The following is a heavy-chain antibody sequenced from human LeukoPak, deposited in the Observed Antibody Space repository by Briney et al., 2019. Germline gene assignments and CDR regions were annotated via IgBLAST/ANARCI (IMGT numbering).Heavy chain of an antibody. CDR2: IYYSGST. CDR3: ASSGSYQNWIDP. Sequence: SETLSLTCTVSGGSVSSDTYYWGWIRLPPGKGLECIGSIYYSGSTYYNPSLKSRVTISVDTSKNQFSLKLSSVTAADTAVYYCASSGSYQNWIDPWGQGTLVTVSS. J-gene: IGHJ5*02. D-gene: IGHD1-26*01. V-gene: IGHV4-39*07. CDR1: GGSVSSDTYY.